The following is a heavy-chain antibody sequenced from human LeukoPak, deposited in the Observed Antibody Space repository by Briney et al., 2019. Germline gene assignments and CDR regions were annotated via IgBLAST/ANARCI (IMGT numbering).Heavy chain of an antibody. Sequence: PGGSLRLSCAASGFTFSSYAMHWVRQAPGKGLEYVSAISSNGGSTYYANSVKGRFTISRDNSKITLYLQMGSLRAEDMAVYYCARVSRNCSGGSCYSRLLDYWGQGTLVTVSS. J-gene: IGHJ4*02. CDR1: GFTFSSYA. V-gene: IGHV3-64*01. D-gene: IGHD2-15*01. CDR2: ISSNGGST. CDR3: ARVSRNCSGGSCYSRLLDY.